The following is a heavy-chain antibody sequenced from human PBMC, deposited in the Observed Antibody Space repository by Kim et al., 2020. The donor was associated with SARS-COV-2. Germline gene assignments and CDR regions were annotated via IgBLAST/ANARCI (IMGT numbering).Heavy chain of an antibody. CDR3: ARHPWGLEAAHAFDI. D-gene: IGHD3-16*01. Sequence: PSLKSRVTISVDTSKNQFSLKLSSVTAADTAVYYCARHPWGLEAAHAFDIWGQGTMVTVSS. J-gene: IGHJ3*02. V-gene: IGHV4-39*01.